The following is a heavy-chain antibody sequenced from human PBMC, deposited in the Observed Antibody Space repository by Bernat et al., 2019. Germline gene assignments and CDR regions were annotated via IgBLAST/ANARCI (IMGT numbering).Heavy chain of an antibody. Sequence: QVQLVESGGGVVQPGRSLRLSCAASGFTFSNSDMHWVRQAPGKGLEWVALISYDGSNKYYADSVKGRFTISRDNAKNSLYLQMNSLRAEDTAVYYCVRAFEYWGQGTLVTVSS. CDR1: GFTFSNSD. CDR2: ISYDGSNK. J-gene: IGHJ4*02. CDR3: VRAFEY. V-gene: IGHV3-30*03. D-gene: IGHD3-10*01.